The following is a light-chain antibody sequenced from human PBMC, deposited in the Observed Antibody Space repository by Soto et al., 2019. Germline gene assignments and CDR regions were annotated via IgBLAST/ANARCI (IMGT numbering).Light chain of an antibody. CDR1: SSNIGNNY. CDR3: GTWDSSLSAGVV. Sequence: QSVLTQPPSVSAAPGQKVTISCSGSSSNIGNNYVSWYQHLPRTAPKLLIYDNNKRPSGIPDRFSGSKSGTSATLGITGLQTGDEADYYCGTWDSSLSAGVVFGGGTKVTVL. J-gene: IGLJ2*01. CDR2: DNN. V-gene: IGLV1-51*01.